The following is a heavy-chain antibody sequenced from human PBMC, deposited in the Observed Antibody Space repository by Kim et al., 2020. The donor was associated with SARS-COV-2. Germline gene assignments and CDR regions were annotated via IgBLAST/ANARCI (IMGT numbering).Heavy chain of an antibody. CDR1: GFTFSSYS. CDR2: ISSSSSYI. J-gene: IGHJ5*02. CDR3: ARDLGMVRGASGTDWFDP. V-gene: IGHV3-21*01. Sequence: GGSLRLSCAASGFTFSSYSMNWVRQAPGKGLEWVSSISSSSSYIYYADSVKGRFTISRDNAKNSLYLQMNSLRAEDTAVYYCARDLGMVRGASGTDWFDPWGQGTLVTVSS. D-gene: IGHD3-10*01.